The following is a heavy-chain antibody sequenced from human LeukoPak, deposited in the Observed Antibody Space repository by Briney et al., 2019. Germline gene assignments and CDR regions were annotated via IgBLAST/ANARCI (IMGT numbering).Heavy chain of an antibody. V-gene: IGHV3-23*01. Sequence: GGSLRLSCAASAFTFSSYAMSWVRQAPGKGLEWVSAISGSGGSTYYADSVKGRFTISRDSSKNTLYLQMNSLRAEDTAVYYCARDDYDILTGPINWFDPWGQGTLVTVSS. D-gene: IGHD3-9*01. J-gene: IGHJ5*02. CDR3: ARDDYDILTGPINWFDP. CDR1: AFTFSSYA. CDR2: ISGSGGST.